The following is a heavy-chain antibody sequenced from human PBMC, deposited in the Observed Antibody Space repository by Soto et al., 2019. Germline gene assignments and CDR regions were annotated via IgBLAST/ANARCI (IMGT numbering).Heavy chain of an antibody. CDR1: GFTFSSYA. CDR3: VKLQAYTYGRGAYFDY. D-gene: IGHD5-18*01. Sequence: GGSLRLSCAASGFTFSSYAMSWVRQAPGKRLEWVSAISGSAGSADYVDSVKGRFTISRDNSKNTLYLQMNSLRAEDTAVYYCVKLQAYTYGRGAYFDYWGQGTLVTVSS. CDR2: ISGSAGSA. V-gene: IGHV3-23*01. J-gene: IGHJ4*02.